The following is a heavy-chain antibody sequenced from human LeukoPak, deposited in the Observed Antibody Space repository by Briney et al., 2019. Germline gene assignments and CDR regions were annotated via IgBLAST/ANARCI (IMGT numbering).Heavy chain of an antibody. J-gene: IGHJ3*02. CDR1: GYTFTSYG. CDR3: ARVVVTAAGTLSAFDI. V-gene: IGHV1-18*01. CDR2: ISAYNGNT. Sequence: ASVKVSCKASGYTFTSYGISWVRQAPGQGLEWMGWISAYNGNTNYAQKLQGRVTMTTDTSTSTACMELRSLRSDDTAVYYCARVVVTAAGTLSAFDIWGQGTMVTVSS. D-gene: IGHD6-13*01.